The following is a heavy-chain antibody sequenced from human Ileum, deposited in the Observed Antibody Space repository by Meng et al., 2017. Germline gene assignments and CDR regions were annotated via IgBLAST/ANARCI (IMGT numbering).Heavy chain of an antibody. D-gene: IGHD6-13*01. CDR3: AREWSSSWSFLDI. V-gene: IGHV4-34*01. J-gene: IGHJ4*02. CDR1: GGSFCGYY. CDR2: INRGGNT. Sequence: AELIKWGGGRWRPSETLSLAWAGSGGSFCGYYWTWVCQFPGKVPEWIGEINRGGNTNYNAYLKSRITKSVDTSKNQLLRKWTSVTPADPAVYYCAREWSSSWSFLDIWGQGGLVTVSS.